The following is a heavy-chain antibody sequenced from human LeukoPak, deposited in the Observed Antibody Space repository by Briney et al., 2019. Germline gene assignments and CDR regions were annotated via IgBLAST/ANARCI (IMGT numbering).Heavy chain of an antibody. V-gene: IGHV4-59*08. Sequence: PSETLSLTLTVSGGSISSDYWSWIRQPPGKGLGWGGYISYTVSTHYNPSLKSRVTISVDTSKNKFSLWLSSVTAADTPVYYCARHSWYQLPKRSYYFDYWGQGTMVTVPS. D-gene: IGHD2-2*01. CDR2: ISYTVST. CDR3: ARHSWYQLPKRSYYFDY. CDR1: GGSISSDY. J-gene: IGHJ4*02.